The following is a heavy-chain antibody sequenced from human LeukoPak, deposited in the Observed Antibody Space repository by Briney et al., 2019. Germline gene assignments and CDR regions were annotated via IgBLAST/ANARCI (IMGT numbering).Heavy chain of an antibody. J-gene: IGHJ4*02. CDR3: ARGSKSYGDYIRSRIHYFDY. Sequence: GGSLRLSCAASGFTFSSYAMHWVRQAPGKGLERVAVISYDGGNKYYADSVKGRFTITRDNSKNTLYLQTNSLRAEDTAVYYCARGSKSYGDYIRSRIHYFDYWGQGTLVTVSS. CDR1: GFTFSSYA. D-gene: IGHD4-17*01. V-gene: IGHV3-30*04. CDR2: ISYDGGNK.